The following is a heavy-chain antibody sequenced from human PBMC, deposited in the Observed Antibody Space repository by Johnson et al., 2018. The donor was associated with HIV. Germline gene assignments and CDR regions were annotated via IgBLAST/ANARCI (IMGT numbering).Heavy chain of an antibody. J-gene: IGHJ3*02. Sequence: VHLVESGGGLVQQGGSLRLSCAASQFMFSRYWMTWVRQAPGKGLEWVANINQDGSEKHYVDSVKGRFTISRDNAKNSLYLQVNSLRGEDTAVYYCARDTSTASGSYYGAFDIWGQGTVVTVSS. D-gene: IGHD3-10*01. V-gene: IGHV3-7*01. CDR3: ARDTSTASGSYYGAFDI. CDR1: QFMFSRYW. CDR2: INQDGSEK.